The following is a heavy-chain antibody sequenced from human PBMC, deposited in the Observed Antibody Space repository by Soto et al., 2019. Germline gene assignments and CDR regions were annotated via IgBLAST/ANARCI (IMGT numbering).Heavy chain of an antibody. CDR1: GFTFSSYG. CDR2: ISYDGSNK. V-gene: IGHV3-30*18. Sequence: QVQLVESGGGVVQPGRSLRLSCAASGFTFSSYGMHWVRQAPGKGLEWVAVISYDGSNKYYADSVKGRFTISRDNSKNTLYLQMNSLRAEVTAVYYCAKQQLVGALYYYYYGMDVWGQGTTVTVSS. J-gene: IGHJ6*02. CDR3: AKQQLVGALYYYYYGMDV. D-gene: IGHD6-13*01.